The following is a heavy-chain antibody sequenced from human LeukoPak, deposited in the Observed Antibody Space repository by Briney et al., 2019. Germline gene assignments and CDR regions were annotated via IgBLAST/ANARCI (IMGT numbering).Heavy chain of an antibody. V-gene: IGHV3-30-3*01. CDR3: ARGSPYDFWNSVGD. D-gene: IGHD3-3*01. CDR1: GFTFSTYA. CDR2: ISYDGGNE. J-gene: IGHJ4*02. Sequence: GGSLRLSCAASGFTFSTYAMHWVRQAPGTGLEWVAGISYDGGNEYYGDSVKGRFTISRDNSKNTLYLQMNSLRAEDTAVFFCARGSPYDFWNSVGDWGQGTLVTVSS.